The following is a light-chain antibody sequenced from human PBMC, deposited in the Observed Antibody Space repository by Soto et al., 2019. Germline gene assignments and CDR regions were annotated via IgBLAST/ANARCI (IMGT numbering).Light chain of an antibody. CDR1: QSVSSRS. CDR3: QQHGRSPPT. V-gene: IGKV3-20*01. Sequence: DIVLTQSPGTLSLSPGERATLSCRTSQSVSSRSLAWYQQKPGQAPRLLIYGTSSRATGIPDRFSGSGSGTDFTLTISRLEPEDVAVYYCQQHGRSPPTFGQGTKVEI. J-gene: IGKJ1*01. CDR2: GTS.